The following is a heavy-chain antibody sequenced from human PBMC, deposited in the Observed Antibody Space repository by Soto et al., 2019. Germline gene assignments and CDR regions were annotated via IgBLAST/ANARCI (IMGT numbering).Heavy chain of an antibody. CDR3: ASGGANCTLGFSY. V-gene: IGHV1-69*08. CDR1: GGTFSTST. J-gene: IGHJ4*02. Sequence: HVQLVQSGAEVKKPGSSVMVSCQAAGGTFSTSTISWVRQAPGQGLEWMGRIIPLLGTANYAQNFQGRVTLNSDRSANTAYMEVSSVRSEDTAEYYCASGGANCTLGFSYCGQGNLLALAS. CDR2: IIPLLGTA. D-gene: IGHD1-1*01.